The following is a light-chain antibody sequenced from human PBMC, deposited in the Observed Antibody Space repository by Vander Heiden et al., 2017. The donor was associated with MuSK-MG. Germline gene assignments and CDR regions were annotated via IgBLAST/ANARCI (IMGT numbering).Light chain of an antibody. Sequence: DIQMTQSPSSLSASVGDRVTITCRASQGISNSLAWYQQKPGKAPKLLLYAASRLDIGVPSRSSGSGSGTDYTLTISSLQLEDFATYYCQQEDSTLITFGGGTKVEIK. CDR3: QQEDSTLIT. CDR2: AAS. J-gene: IGKJ4*01. V-gene: IGKV1-NL1*01. CDR1: QGISNS.